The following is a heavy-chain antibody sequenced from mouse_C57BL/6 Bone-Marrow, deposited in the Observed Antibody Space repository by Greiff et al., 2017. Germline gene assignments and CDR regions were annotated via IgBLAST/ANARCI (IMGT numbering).Heavy chain of an antibody. CDR3: ARNYDYDVAFAY. CDR2: IDPSDSYT. CDR1: GYTFTSYW. D-gene: IGHD2-4*01. Sequence: QVQLQQPGAELVMPGASVKLSCKASGYTFTSYWMHWVKQRPGQGLEWIGEIDPSDSYTNYNQKFKGKSTLTVDKSSSTAYMQLSSLTSEDAAVYYCARNYDYDVAFAYWGQGTLVTVSA. V-gene: IGHV1-69*01. J-gene: IGHJ3*01.